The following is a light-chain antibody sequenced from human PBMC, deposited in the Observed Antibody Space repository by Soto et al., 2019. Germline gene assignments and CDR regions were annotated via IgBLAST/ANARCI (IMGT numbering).Light chain of an antibody. Sequence: QSALTQPASVSGSPGQSITISCTGTSSDVGGYSYVSWSQQHPGKAPQLMIYEVNKRPSGVSNRFSGSRSGNTASLTISGLQAEDEADYYCCSYAGSSTLIFGGGTKLTVL. CDR1: SSDVGGYSY. CDR3: CSYAGSSTLI. V-gene: IGLV2-23*02. CDR2: EVN. J-gene: IGLJ2*01.